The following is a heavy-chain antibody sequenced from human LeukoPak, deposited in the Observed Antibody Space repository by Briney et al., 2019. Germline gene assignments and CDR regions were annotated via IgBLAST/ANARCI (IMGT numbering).Heavy chain of an antibody. J-gene: IGHJ6*02. CDR3: AKKLTASVYYYYGMDV. CDR1: GGTFSSYA. CDR2: IIPIFGTA. D-gene: IGHD2-21*02. Sequence: VASVKVSCKASGGTFSSYAISWVRQAPGQGLEWMGGIIPIFGTANYAQKFQGRVTITADESTSTAYMELSRLRSEDTAVYYCAKKLTASVYYYYGMDVWGQGTTVTVSS. V-gene: IGHV1-69*13.